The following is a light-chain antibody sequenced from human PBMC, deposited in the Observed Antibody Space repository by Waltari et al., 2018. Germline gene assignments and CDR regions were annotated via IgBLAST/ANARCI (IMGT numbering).Light chain of an antibody. CDR2: DVS. CDR1: SSDVGGYNY. CDR3: SSYTSSSTYV. V-gene: IGLV2-14*01. J-gene: IGLJ1*01. Sequence: QSALTQPASVSGSPGQSITISCTGTSSDVGGYNYVSWYQPHPGKAPNLMIYDVSKRPSGVSNRFSGSKSGNTASLTISGLQAEDEADYYCSSYTSSSTYVFGTGTKVTVL.